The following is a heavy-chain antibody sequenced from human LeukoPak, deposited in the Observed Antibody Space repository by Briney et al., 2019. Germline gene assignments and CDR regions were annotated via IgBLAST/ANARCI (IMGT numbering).Heavy chain of an antibody. Sequence: SETLSLTCAVSGGSISSYYWSWIRQPPGKGLEWIGYIYYSGSTNYNPSLKSRVTISVDTSKNQFSLKLSSVTAADTAVYYCAREVDTAMGIFDYWGQGTLVTVSS. CDR3: AREVDTAMGIFDY. CDR2: IYYSGST. V-gene: IGHV4-59*01. CDR1: GGSISSYY. D-gene: IGHD5-18*01. J-gene: IGHJ4*02.